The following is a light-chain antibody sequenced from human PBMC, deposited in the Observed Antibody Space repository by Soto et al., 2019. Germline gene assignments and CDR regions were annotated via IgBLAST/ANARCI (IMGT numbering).Light chain of an antibody. J-gene: IGLJ2*01. CDR1: SSDVGGYNY. Sequence: QSVLTQPPSASGSPGQSVTISCTGTSSDVGGYNYVSWYQQHPGKAPKLMIYEVSKRPSGVPDRFSGSKSGNTASLTVSGLQAEDEADYYCSSYAGSNIVVFGGGTMLTVL. CDR3: SSYAGSNIVV. CDR2: EVS. V-gene: IGLV2-8*01.